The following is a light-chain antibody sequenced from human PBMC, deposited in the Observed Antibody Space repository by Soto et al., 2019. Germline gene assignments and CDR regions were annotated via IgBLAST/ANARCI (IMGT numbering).Light chain of an antibody. Sequence: IVVPRSAPSMCVSAGARATLSCWASQSVGSNLAWYQQKPGLPPRLLVYGASTRATGIPARFSGSGSGTDLTLTISSLESQDFAFYYCQQYNKWPLTFGQGTKVDIK. CDR1: QSVGSN. CDR3: QQYNKWPLT. J-gene: IGKJ1*01. V-gene: IGKV3-15*01. CDR2: GAS.